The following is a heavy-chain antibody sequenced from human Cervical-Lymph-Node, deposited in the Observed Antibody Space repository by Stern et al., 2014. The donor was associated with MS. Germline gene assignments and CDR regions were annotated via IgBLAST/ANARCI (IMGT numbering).Heavy chain of an antibody. CDR2: IHPRDSGT. V-gene: IGHV5-51*01. CDR3: ARHRKTYYSDASAYLAPFDL. J-gene: IGHJ3*01. Sequence: EVQLVESGAEVKKPGESLRISCKASGYTFSTYWIVWVRQMPGKGLEWMGAIHPRDSGTAYRPSFQGQVTISADKSISTVYLQWSSLKAADTAMYYCARHRKTYYSDASAYLAPFDLWGRGTMVTVSS. CDR1: GYTFSTYW. D-gene: IGHD3-22*01.